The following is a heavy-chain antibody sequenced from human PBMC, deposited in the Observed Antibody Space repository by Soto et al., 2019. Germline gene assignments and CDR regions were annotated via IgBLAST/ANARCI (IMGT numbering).Heavy chain of an antibody. Sequence: QVHLQESGPGLVKPSQTLSLTCTVSGGSISSGGYYWRWIRQHPWKGLEWIGYIYYSGSTYYNPSLKSRVTISVDTSKNQFSLKLSSVTDADTAVYYCASGAFTNFWSGNFDYWGQGTLVTVSS. J-gene: IGHJ4*02. D-gene: IGHD3-3*01. V-gene: IGHV4-31*03. CDR1: GGSISSGGYY. CDR2: IYYSGST. CDR3: ASGAFTNFWSGNFDY.